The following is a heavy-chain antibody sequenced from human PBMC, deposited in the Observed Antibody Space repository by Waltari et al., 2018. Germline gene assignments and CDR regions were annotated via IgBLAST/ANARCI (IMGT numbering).Heavy chain of an antibody. CDR2: IYQGGGT. V-gene: IGHV4-59*08. CDR3: ARRFGSDYLDP. J-gene: IGHJ5*02. Sequence: QVQLHESGPGLLTPSETLSLTCDVSGGSVGFDTWSWLRQSPHKGLEWIGYIYQGGGTNYDLSLKSRVTISQDLSRNQISLKLASVTAADTGTYYCARRFGSDYLDPWGQGALVTVS. CDR1: GGSVGFDT. D-gene: IGHD3-10*01.